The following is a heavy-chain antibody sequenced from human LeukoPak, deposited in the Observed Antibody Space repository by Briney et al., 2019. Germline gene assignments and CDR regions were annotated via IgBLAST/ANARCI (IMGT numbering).Heavy chain of an antibody. CDR3: ARPRIGGSGMIPDY. J-gene: IGHJ4*02. V-gene: IGHV3-7*01. Sequence: PGGSLRLSCAASGFTFSSYWMSWVRQAPGKGLEWVANIKQDGSEKYYVDSVKGRFTISRDNAKNSLYLQMNSLRAEDTAVYYCARPRIGGSGMIPDYWGQGTLVTVSS. D-gene: IGHD3-10*01. CDR2: IKQDGSEK. CDR1: GFTFSSYW.